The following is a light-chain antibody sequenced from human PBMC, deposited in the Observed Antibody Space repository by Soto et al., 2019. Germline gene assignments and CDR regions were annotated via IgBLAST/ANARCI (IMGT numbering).Light chain of an antibody. CDR2: DAS. Sequence: VIWMTQSPSLLSASPGNRVTISCRMSQGISSWLAWYQQKPGKAPKLLIYDASTLQSGVPSRFTGSESGTEFTLTISGLQPDDFAAYYCQQYNTYPCTFGQGTKVDIK. CDR1: QGISSW. J-gene: IGKJ1*01. CDR3: QQYNTYPCT. V-gene: IGKV1D-8*03.